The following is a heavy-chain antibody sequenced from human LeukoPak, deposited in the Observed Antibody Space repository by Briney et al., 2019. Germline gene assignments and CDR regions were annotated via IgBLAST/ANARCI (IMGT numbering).Heavy chain of an antibody. CDR2: IKSKTDGETT. J-gene: IGHJ4*02. CDR3: TTDLGTYYHGSQRLIPIDY. Sequence: KPGGPLRLSCVDSGFTFTNAWMSWVRQAPGKGLEWIGRIKSKTDGETTNYAEPVRGRFTISRDDSKSAVYLQMNSLKIEDTAVYYCTTDLGTYYHGSQRLIPIDYWGQGTLVTVSS. V-gene: IGHV3-15*01. CDR1: GFTFTNAW. D-gene: IGHD3-10*01.